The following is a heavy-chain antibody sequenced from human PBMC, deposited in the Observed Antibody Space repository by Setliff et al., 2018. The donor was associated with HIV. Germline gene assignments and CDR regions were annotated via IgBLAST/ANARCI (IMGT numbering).Heavy chain of an antibody. J-gene: IGHJ6*02. Sequence: PSETLSLTCSVSGGSLSSGSHYCTWLRQAAGKGLEWIGHFYTSGTTNCNPSLESRVTISVDTSKNQFSLKLSSVTAADAAVYYCGTAMYYYYGLDVWGQGIRVTVSS. CDR1: GGSLSSGSHY. CDR3: GTAMYYYYGLDV. V-gene: IGHV4-61*09. CDR2: FYTSGTT. D-gene: IGHD2-2*01.